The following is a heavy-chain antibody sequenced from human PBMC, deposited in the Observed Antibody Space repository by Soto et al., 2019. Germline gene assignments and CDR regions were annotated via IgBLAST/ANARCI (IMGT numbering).Heavy chain of an antibody. CDR3: ARMATSGTLNWFDP. CDR1: GYAFSNND. CDR2: MNPNSGNG. J-gene: IGHJ5*02. V-gene: IGHV1-8*01. Sequence: QVQLVQSGAEVKEPGASVKVSCQASGYAFSNNDISWVRQATGQGLDWMGWMNPNSGNGGYAQKFQGRVTMTRDTSTRAAYRELSSLASDDTAIYYFARMATSGTLNWFDPWCQGTLVNVTS.